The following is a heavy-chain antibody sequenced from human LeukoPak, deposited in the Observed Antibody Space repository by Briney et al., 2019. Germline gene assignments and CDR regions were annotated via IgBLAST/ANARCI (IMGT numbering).Heavy chain of an antibody. CDR1: GFTFGSCW. Sequence: QTGGSLRLSCAASGFTFGSCWMNWVRQAPGKGLEWVSYISSSSTIYYADSVKGRFTISRDNAKNSLYLQMNSLRAEDTAVYYCARKDGSYSGDYWGQGTLVTVSS. CDR3: ARKDGSYSGDY. J-gene: IGHJ4*02. D-gene: IGHD1-26*01. V-gene: IGHV3-48*01. CDR2: ISSSSTI.